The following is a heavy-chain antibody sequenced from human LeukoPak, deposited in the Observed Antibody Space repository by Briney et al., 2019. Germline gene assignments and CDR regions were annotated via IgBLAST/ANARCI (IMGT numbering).Heavy chain of an antibody. D-gene: IGHD6-13*01. V-gene: IGHV3-30*04. CDR3: AKEGYSRGYYSYYYMDV. CDR2: ISYDGSNE. CDR1: GFTFSSYV. Sequence: PGGSLRLSCVVSGFTFSSYVMHWVRQAPGKGLEWVAIISYDGSNEYYGDSVKGRFTISRDNSKNTLYLQMNSLRAEDTAVYYCAKEGYSRGYYSYYYMDVWGKGTTVTVSS. J-gene: IGHJ6*03.